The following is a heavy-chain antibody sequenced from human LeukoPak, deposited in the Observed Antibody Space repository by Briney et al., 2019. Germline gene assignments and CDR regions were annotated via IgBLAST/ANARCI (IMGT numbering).Heavy chain of an antibody. CDR1: GGSISSSNW. J-gene: IGHJ3*02. CDR3: AKSNGYGLIDI. V-gene: IGHV4-4*02. CDR2: IYHSGST. D-gene: IGHD3-22*01. Sequence: SETLSLTCAVSGGSISSSNWWTWVRQPPGKGLEWIGEIYHSGSTNYNPSLKSRVTISVDKSKNQFSLKLNSVTAADTAVYYCAKSNGYGLIDIWGQGTMVTVSS.